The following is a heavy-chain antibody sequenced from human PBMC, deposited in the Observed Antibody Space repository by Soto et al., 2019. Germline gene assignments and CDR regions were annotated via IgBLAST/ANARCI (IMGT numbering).Heavy chain of an antibody. V-gene: IGHV4-4*02. CDR2: IYHSGST. CDR3: LRHWNA. CDR1: GASISSGNW. J-gene: IGHJ5*02. D-gene: IGHD1-1*01. Sequence: QVQLQESGPGLVKPSGTLSLTCAVSGASISSGNWWSWVRQPPGKGLEWIGEIYHSGSTNYNPSLTSRVTTSVDKSKNQFSLTLTSVTASGTAVYYCLRHWNAWGQGTLVTVSS.